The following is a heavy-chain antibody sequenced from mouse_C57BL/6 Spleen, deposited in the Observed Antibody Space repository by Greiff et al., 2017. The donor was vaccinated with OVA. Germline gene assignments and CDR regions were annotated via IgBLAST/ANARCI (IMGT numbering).Heavy chain of an antibody. CDR1: GYTFTSYW. Sequence: QVQLQQPGAELVKPGASVKLSCKASGYTFTSYWMHWVKQRPGQGLEWIGMIHPTSGSTNYNEKFKSKATLTVDKSSSTAYMQLSSLTSEDSAVYYCASPYYYGSSPMDYWGQGTSVTVSS. D-gene: IGHD1-1*01. CDR2: IHPTSGST. J-gene: IGHJ4*01. V-gene: IGHV1-64*01. CDR3: ASPYYYGSSPMDY.